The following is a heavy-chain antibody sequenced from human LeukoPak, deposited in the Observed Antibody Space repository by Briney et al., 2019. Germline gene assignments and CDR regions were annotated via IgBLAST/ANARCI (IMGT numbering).Heavy chain of an antibody. Sequence: GGSLRLSCAASGFTVSSNYMSWVRQAPGKGLEWVSVIYSGGSTYYADSVKGRFTISRDNSKNTLYLQMNSLRAEDTAVYYCAREAYCSSTSCYAFDIWGQGTMVTVSS. CDR1: GFTVSSNY. V-gene: IGHV3-53*01. CDR2: IYSGGST. CDR3: AREAYCSSTSCYAFDI. J-gene: IGHJ3*02. D-gene: IGHD2-2*01.